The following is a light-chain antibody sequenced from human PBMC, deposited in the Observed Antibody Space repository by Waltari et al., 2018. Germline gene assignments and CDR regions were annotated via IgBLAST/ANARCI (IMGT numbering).Light chain of an antibody. CDR2: DSR. J-gene: IGLJ2*01. V-gene: IGLV2-14*03. CDR3: SSYTSSVL. Sequence: SQDQQRPSKAPKTIIYDSRNRPPGGSNRFSGSKSGNTASLTISGLQAEDEADYYCSSYTSSVLFGGGTKLTVL.